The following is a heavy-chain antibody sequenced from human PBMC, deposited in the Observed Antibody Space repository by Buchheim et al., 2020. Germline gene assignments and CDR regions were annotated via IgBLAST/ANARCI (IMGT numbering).Heavy chain of an antibody. CDR2: IYYSGRT. D-gene: IGHD6-19*01. J-gene: IGHJ6*02. Sequence: QLQLQESGPGLVKPSETLSLTCTVSGGSISSSSYYWGWIRQPPGKGLEWIGSIYYSGRTYYNPSLKSRVTISVDTSNNQLSLKLSSVTAADTAVYYCARHDYSSGWGYYYYYYGMDVWGQGTT. V-gene: IGHV4-39*01. CDR1: GGSISSSSYY. CDR3: ARHDYSSGWGYYYYYYGMDV.